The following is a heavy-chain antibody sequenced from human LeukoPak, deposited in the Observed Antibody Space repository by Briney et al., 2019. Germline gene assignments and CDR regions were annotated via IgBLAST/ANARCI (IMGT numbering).Heavy chain of an antibody. CDR3: ARGGCISCYPGYYYYGMDV. CDR2: IYSGGST. CDR1: GFTVSSNY. V-gene: IGHV3-53*01. Sequence: GGSPRLSCAASGFTVSSNYMSWVRQAPGKGLEWVSVIYSGGSTYYADSVKGRFTISRDNSKNTLYLQMNSLRAEDTAVYYCARGGCISCYPGYYYYGMDVWGQGTTVTVSS. D-gene: IGHD2-2*01. J-gene: IGHJ6*02.